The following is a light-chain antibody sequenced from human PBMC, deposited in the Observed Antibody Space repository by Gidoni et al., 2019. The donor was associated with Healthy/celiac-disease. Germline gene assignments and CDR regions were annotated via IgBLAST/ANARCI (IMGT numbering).Light chain of an antibody. CDR1: QSVSSN. J-gene: IGKJ1*01. CDR3: QQYNNWRTWT. Sequence: PAPLVWVPGERHTRSGRASQSVSSNLACYQQKPGQAPSLLIDGPSTRAIGITARFSGRGSGTDFTLTISSLQSEDLAVYYCQQYNNWRTWTVGQGTKVE. V-gene: IGKV3-15*01. CDR2: GPS.